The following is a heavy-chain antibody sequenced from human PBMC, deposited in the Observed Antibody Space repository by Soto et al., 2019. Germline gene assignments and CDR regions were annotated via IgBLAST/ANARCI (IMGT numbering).Heavy chain of an antibody. CDR3: AHRRGGKDAFYI. Sequence: QITLKESGPTLVKPTQTLTLTCTFSGFSLRTTGVAVGWLRQPPGKALEWLALMYWDDDKRYNSSLKSRLTIAKDTSKNQVVLTTTNMDPMDTATYYCAHRRGGKDAFYIWGQVTMVTVSS. D-gene: IGHD3-10*01. V-gene: IGHV2-5*02. CDR2: MYWDDDK. CDR1: GFSLRTTGVA. J-gene: IGHJ3*02.